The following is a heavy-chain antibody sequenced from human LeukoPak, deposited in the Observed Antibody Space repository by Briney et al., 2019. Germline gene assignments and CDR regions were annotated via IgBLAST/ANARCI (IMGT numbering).Heavy chain of an antibody. CDR1: GFTFSSYA. V-gene: IGHV3-23*01. CDR3: AKDQGQSLFGAVDY. CDR2: ISGSGGST. Sequence: GTSLRLSCAASGFTFSSYAMHWVRQAPGKGLEWVSAISGSGGSTYYADSVKGRFTVSRDISKTTLYLQMNSLRVEDTAVYYCAKDQGQSLFGAVDYWGQGTLVTVSS. J-gene: IGHJ4*02. D-gene: IGHD3-10*02.